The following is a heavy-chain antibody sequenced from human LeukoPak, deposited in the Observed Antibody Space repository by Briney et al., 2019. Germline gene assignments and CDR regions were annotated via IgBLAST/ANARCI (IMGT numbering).Heavy chain of an antibody. CDR3: WAIMTTIKLDF. V-gene: IGHV4-39*01. Sequence: SETLSLTCTVSGGSISSSSYSWGWIRQPPGKGLEWIGSVSHSGSINYDPSLKNRVTISVDTSKNQFSLKLSSVTAADTAVYYCWAIMTTIKLDFWGQGTLVTVSS. CDR2: VSHSGSI. J-gene: IGHJ4*02. D-gene: IGHD5-12*01. CDR1: GGSISSSSYS.